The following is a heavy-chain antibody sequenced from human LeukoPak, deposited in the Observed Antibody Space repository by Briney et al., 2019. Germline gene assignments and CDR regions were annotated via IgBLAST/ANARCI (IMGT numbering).Heavy chain of an antibody. J-gene: IGHJ4*02. V-gene: IGHV3-23*01. CDR3: ARDADCTSNSCDGSTLDY. CDR2: ISGSGGST. CDR1: GFTFSSYA. D-gene: IGHD2-2*01. Sequence: GGSLRLSCAASGFTFSSYAMSWVRQAPGKGLEWVSAISGSGGSTYYADSVKGRFTISRDNSKNTLYLQMNSLRAEDTAVYYCARDADCTSNSCDGSTLDYWGQGTLVTVSS.